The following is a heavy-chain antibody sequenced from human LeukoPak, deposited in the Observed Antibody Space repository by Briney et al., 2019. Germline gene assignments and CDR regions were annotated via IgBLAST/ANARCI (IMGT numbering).Heavy chain of an antibody. CDR3: ARGGTIFGVVTPDDY. V-gene: IGHV1-18*01. CDR2: ISAYNGNT. Sequence: EASVKVSCKASGYTFTSYGISWVRQAPGQGLEWMGWISAYNGNTNYAQTLQGRVTMTTDTSTSTAYMELRSLRSDDTAVYYCARGGTIFGVVTPDDYWGQGTLVTVSS. CDR1: GYTFTSYG. J-gene: IGHJ4*02. D-gene: IGHD3-3*01.